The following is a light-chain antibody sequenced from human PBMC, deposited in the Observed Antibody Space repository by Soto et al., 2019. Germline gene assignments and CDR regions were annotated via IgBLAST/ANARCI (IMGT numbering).Light chain of an antibody. J-gene: IGLJ2*01. CDR1: HSDIGAGYG. Sequence: QSVLPQPPSVTGAPGQRVTISCTGSHSDIGAGYGVHWYQQFPHSAPKLLIYDTTNRPSGVPDRFSGSRSGTSASRAITGLQAEDEADYYCQSFDSSRIGLLFGGGTKLTVL. V-gene: IGLV1-40*01. CDR2: DTT. CDR3: QSFDSSRIGLL.